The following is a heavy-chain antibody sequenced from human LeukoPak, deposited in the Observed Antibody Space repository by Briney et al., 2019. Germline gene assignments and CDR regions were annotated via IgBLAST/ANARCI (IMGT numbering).Heavy chain of an antibody. J-gene: IGHJ4*02. CDR2: INHSGST. Sequence: SETLSLTCAVYGGSFSGYYWSWIRQPPGKGLEWIGEINHSGSTNYNPSLKSRVTISVDTSKNQFSLKLSSVTAADTAVYYCARSGGTHYGSGSYKVDYWGQGTLVTVSS. CDR3: ARSGGTHYGSGSYKVDY. CDR1: GGSFSGYY. V-gene: IGHV4-34*01. D-gene: IGHD3-10*01.